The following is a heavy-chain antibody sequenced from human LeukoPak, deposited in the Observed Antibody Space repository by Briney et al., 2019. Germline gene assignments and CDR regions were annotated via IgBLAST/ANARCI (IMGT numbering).Heavy chain of an antibody. V-gene: IGHV3-11*04. Sequence: GGSLRLSRAASGFTFSDYYMSWIRQAPGKGLEWVSYISSSGSTIYYADSVKGRFTISRDNAKNSLYLQMNSLRAEDTAVYYCARDRTYQLLHGFDPWGQGTLVTVSS. CDR2: ISSSGSTI. D-gene: IGHD2-2*01. J-gene: IGHJ5*02. CDR3: ARDRTYQLLHGFDP. CDR1: GFTFSDYY.